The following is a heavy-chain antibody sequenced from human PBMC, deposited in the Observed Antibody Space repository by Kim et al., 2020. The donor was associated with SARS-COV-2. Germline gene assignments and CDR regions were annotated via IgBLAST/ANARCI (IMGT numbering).Heavy chain of an antibody. CDR3: ARERRRSPWFDY. Sequence: SETLSLTCTVSGDSFSSSDYYWSWIRQSAGEGLEWIGYVSFNGNTFYNPSLKSRVTMSVDTSKNQFSLRLTSVTAADTAVYFCARERRRSPWFDYWGQGT. J-gene: IGHJ4*02. V-gene: IGHV4-30-4*01. CDR2: VSFNGNT. CDR1: GDSFSSSDYY.